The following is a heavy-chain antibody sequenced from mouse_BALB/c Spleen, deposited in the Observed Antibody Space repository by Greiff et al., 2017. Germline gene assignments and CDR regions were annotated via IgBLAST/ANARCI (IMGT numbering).Heavy chain of an antibody. V-gene: IGHV3-2*02. J-gene: IGHJ2*01. CDR2: ISYSGST. Sequence: EVKLMESGPGLVKPSQSLSLTCTVTGYSITSDYAWNWIRQFPGNKLEWMGYISYSGSTSYNPSLKSRISITRDTSKNQFFLQLNSVTTEDTATYYCARSALWDYFDYWGQGTTLTVSS. CDR1: GYSITSDYA. D-gene: IGHD1-1*02. CDR3: ARSALWDYFDY.